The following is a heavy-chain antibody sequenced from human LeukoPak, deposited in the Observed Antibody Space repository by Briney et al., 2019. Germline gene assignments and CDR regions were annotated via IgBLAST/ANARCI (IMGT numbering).Heavy chain of an antibody. V-gene: IGHV3-23*01. CDR2: ITGSGANT. CDR1: GITFSNHA. D-gene: IGHD6-6*01. Sequence: GGSLRLSCAASGITFSNHAMTWVRQAPGKGLEWVSGITGSGANTYYADSVKGRFTISRDNSKNTLYLQMNSLRAEDTAVYYCARSPIAARPYHYWGQGTRVTVSS. J-gene: IGHJ4*02. CDR3: ARSPIAARPYHY.